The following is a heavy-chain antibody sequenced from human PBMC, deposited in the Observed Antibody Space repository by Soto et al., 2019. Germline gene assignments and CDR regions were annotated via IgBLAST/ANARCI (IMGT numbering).Heavy chain of an antibody. CDR1: GGSISTYY. J-gene: IGHJ4*02. CDR2: IYYSGTT. CDR3: ARDAYSGYDKGYFDY. D-gene: IGHD5-12*01. Sequence: SETLSLTCTVSGGSISTYYWSWIRQPPGKGLEWIGFIYYSGTTNYNPSLKSRVTISVDTSKNQFTLKLSSVTAADTAVYYCARDAYSGYDKGYFDYWGPGTLVTVSS. V-gene: IGHV4-59*01.